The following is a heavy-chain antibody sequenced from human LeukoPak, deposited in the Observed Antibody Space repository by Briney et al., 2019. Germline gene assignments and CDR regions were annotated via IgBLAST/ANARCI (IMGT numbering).Heavy chain of an antibody. V-gene: IGHV3-7*01. Sequence: PGGSLRLSCAASGFTFSSYWMSWIRQAPGKGLEWVANIKQDGSEKYYVDSVKGRFTISRDNAKNSLYLQMNSLRAEDTAVYYCASIPPYYYYMDVWGKGTTVTVPS. CDR2: IKQDGSEK. J-gene: IGHJ6*03. CDR1: GFTFSSYW. CDR3: ASIPPYYYYMDV.